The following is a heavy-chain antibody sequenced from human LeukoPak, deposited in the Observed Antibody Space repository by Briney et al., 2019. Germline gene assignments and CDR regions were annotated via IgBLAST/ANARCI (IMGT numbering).Heavy chain of an antibody. CDR3: ARLPRLPSSGSYNSPFYYFDY. CDR1: GGSISSSTYY. Sequence: PSETLSLTCTVSGGSISSSTYYWGWIRQPPGKGLEWIGNIYYSGSTYYNPSLKSRITISVDTSKNQFSLRLSSMTAADTAVYYSARLPRLPSSGSYNSPFYYFDYWGQGILVTASS. D-gene: IGHD3-10*01. V-gene: IGHV4-39*01. CDR2: IYYSGST. J-gene: IGHJ4*02.